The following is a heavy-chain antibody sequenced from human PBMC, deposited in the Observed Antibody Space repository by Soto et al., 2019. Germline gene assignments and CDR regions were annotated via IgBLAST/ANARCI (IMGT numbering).Heavy chain of an antibody. D-gene: IGHD2-15*01. CDR3: AKDRVPDGIYSSDY. J-gene: IGHJ4*02. CDR2: IDLSGTTT. CDR1: GFSFRDFS. Sequence: GGSLRLSCAASGFSFRDFSMNWFRQAPGKGLEWVSFIDLSGTTTYYRDSVKGRFTMSKDKSTKTVYLQMNSLRVEDTAIYYCAKDRVPDGIYSSDYWGQGVLVTSPQ. V-gene: IGHV3-23*01.